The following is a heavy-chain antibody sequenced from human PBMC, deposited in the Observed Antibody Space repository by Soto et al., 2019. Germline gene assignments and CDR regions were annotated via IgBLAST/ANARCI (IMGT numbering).Heavy chain of an antibody. CDR3: ARASGAIVGATTLDY. CDR2: TYYRSKWYN. D-gene: IGHD1-26*01. V-gene: IGHV6-1*01. J-gene: IGHJ4*02. Sequence: PSQTLSLTCAISGDSVSSNSAAWNWIRQSPSRGLEWLGRTYYRSKWYNDYAVSVKSRITINPDTSKNQFSLQLNSVTPEDTAVYYCARASGAIVGATTLDYGGQGTLVTVLL. CDR1: GDSVSSNSAA.